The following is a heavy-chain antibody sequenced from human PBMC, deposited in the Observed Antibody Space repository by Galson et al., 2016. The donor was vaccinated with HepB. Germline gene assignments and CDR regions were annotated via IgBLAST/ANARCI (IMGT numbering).Heavy chain of an antibody. CDR2: IIPIFGTA. D-gene: IGHD5-24*01. CDR1: GGTFSNYV. J-gene: IGHJ4*02. CDR3: ARLDAYNYPYYFDY. V-gene: IGHV1-69*06. Sequence: SVKVSCKASGGTFSNYVISWVRQAPGQGLEWMGGIIPIFGTANNAQKFQGRVTITADKFTSTAYMELSSLRSEDTAVYCCARLDAYNYPYYFDYWGQGTLVTVS.